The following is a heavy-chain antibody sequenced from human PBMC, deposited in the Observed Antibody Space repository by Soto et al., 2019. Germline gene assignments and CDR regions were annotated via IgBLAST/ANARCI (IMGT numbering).Heavy chain of an antibody. V-gene: IGHV1-18*01. J-gene: IGHJ4*02. Sequence: QVQLVQSGAEVKKPGASVKVSCKASGYTFTSYGISWVRQAPGQGLEWMGWINAYNGNTNYAQKLQGRVTMTTDTSTSTAYMELRSLRSDETDVFYCASDPVSGTYFDYWGQGTLVTVSS. CDR2: INAYNGNT. D-gene: IGHD6-19*01. CDR1: GYTFTSYG. CDR3: ASDPVSGTYFDY.